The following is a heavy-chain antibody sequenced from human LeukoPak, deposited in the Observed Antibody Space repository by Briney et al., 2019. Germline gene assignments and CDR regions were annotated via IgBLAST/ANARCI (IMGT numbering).Heavy chain of an antibody. J-gene: IGHJ6*02. V-gene: IGHV1-2*04. CDR3: ARGGIYDSSGYYPGSYYYGMDV. Sequence: ASVKVSCKASGGTFSSYAISWVRQAPGQGLEWMGWINPNSGGTNYAQKFQGWVTMTRDTSISTAYMELSRLRSDDTAVYYCARGGIYDSSGYYPGSYYYGMDVWGQGTTVTVSS. D-gene: IGHD3-22*01. CDR1: GGTFSSYA. CDR2: INPNSGGT.